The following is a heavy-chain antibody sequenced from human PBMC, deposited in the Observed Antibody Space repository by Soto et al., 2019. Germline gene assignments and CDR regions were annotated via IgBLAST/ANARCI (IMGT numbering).Heavy chain of an antibody. J-gene: IGHJ4*02. CDR3: ARSQRAYYDGSGYYRRFDY. V-gene: IGHV1-69*01. CDR1: GSTFSSYA. Sequence: QVQLVQSGAEVKKPGSSVKVSCKASGSTFSSYAISWVRQDPGQGLEWMGGIIPIFGTANYAQKFQVRVTITADESTSTAEMELSSLRSEDTAVYYCARSQRAYYDGSGYYRRFDYWGQGTLVPVSS. D-gene: IGHD3-22*01. CDR2: IIPIFGTA.